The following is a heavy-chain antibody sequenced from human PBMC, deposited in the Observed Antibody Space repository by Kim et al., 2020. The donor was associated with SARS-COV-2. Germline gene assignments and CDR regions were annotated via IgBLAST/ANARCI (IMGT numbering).Heavy chain of an antibody. D-gene: IGHD3-22*01. CDR3: AKDRSHYYDSSGYYPH. CDR2: ISYYGSNK. CDR1: GFTFSSYG. V-gene: IGHV3-30*18. J-gene: IGHJ4*02. Sequence: GGSLRLSCAASGFTFSSYGMHWVRQAPGKGLEWVAVISYYGSNKYYADSVKGRFTISRDNSKNTLYLQMNSLRAEDTAVYYCAKDRSHYYDSSGYYPHWGQGTLVTVSS.